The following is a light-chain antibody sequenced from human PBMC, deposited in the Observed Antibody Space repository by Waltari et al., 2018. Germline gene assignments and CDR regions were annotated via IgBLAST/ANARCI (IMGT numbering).Light chain of an antibody. CDR1: QSVNSN. Sequence: EIVMTQSPATLSVSPGERATLSCRASQSVNSNLAWYQQKPGQAPRLLIYGASTRATGIPARFSGSGSGTEFTLTISSLQSEDFAVYYCQQYYNWPLTFGQGTKLEIK. CDR2: GAS. J-gene: IGKJ2*01. V-gene: IGKV3-15*01. CDR3: QQYYNWPLT.